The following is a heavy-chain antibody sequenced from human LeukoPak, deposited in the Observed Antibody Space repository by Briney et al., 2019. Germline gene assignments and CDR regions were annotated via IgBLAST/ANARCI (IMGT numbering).Heavy chain of an antibody. CDR3: ARIGGYCSGGSCPLVYYYYYMDV. Sequence: SETLSLTCTVSGGSISSYYWSWIRQPPGKGLEWIGYIYYSGSTNYNPSLKSRVTISVDTSKNQFSLKLSSVTAADTAVYYCARIGGYCSGGSCPLVYYYYYMDVWGKGTTVTVSS. D-gene: IGHD2-15*01. CDR2: IYYSGST. CDR1: GGSISSYY. J-gene: IGHJ6*03. V-gene: IGHV4-59*01.